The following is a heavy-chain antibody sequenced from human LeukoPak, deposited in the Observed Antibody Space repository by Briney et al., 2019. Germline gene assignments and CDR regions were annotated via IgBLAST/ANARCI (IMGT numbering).Heavy chain of an antibody. CDR2: IYYTGTT. Sequence: SETLSLTCTVGGGSLSGHYWGWIRQPPGKGLELVGHIYYTGTTFYNPSLNSRVTITLDTSRNQFSLRLTSVIAADTAVYYCARFSWGCSTASCYLTNWGQGTLVTVSS. J-gene: IGHJ4*02. CDR3: ARFSWGCSTASCYLTN. V-gene: IGHV4-59*11. CDR1: GGSLSGHY. D-gene: IGHD2-2*01.